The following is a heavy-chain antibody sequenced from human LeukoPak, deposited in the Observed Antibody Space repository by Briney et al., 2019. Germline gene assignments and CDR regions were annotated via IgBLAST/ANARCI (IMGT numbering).Heavy chain of an antibody. J-gene: IGHJ6*02. CDR3: ARDSIAAAGTYYYGMDV. CDR2: INHSGST. V-gene: IGHV4-34*01. Sequence: SETLSLTCAVYGGSFSGYYWSWIRQPPGKGLEWIGEINHSGSTNYNPSLKSRVTISVDTSKNQFSLKLSSVTAADTAVYYCARDSIAAAGTYYYGMDVWGQGTTVTVS. D-gene: IGHD6-13*01. CDR1: GGSFSGYY.